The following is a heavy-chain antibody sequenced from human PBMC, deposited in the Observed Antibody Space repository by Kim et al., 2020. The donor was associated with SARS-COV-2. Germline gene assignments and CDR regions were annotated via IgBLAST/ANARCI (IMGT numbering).Heavy chain of an antibody. CDR2: ISWNSGSI. V-gene: IGHV3-9*01. Sequence: SLRLSCAASGFTFDDYAMHWVRQAPGKGLEWVSGISWNSGSIGYADSVKGRFTISRDNAKNSLYLQMNSLRAEDTALYYCAKGDCSGGSCYSYYYYYM. J-gene: IGHJ6*03. CDR1: GFTFDDYA. D-gene: IGHD2-15*01. CDR3: AKGDCSGGSCYSYYYYYM.